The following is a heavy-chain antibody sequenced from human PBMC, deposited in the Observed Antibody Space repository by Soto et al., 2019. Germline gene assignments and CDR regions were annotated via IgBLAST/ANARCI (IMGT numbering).Heavy chain of an antibody. CDR1: GFTVSTNY. CDR2: LYSGGGT. J-gene: IGHJ4*02. CDR3: ARDPYYYPSGGVY. Sequence: HPGGSLRLSCAASGFTVSTNYISWVRQAPGKGLEWVSVLYSGGGTFYADSVKGRFTVSRDDSKNTMFLQMNNLSAEDTAMYYCARDPYYYPSGGVYWGQGTLVTVSS. D-gene: IGHD3-10*01. V-gene: IGHV3-53*01.